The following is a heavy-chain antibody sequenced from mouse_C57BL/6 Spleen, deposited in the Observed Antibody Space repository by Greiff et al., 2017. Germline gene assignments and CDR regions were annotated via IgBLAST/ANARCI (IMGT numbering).Heavy chain of an antibody. J-gene: IGHJ4*01. V-gene: IGHV14-3*01. CDR1: GFNIKNTY. CDR2: IDPANGNT. D-gene: IGHD1-1*01. CDR3: ASITTVVEEAMDY. Sequence: VQLKQSVAELVRPGASVKLSCTASGFNIKNTYMHWVKQRPEQGLEWIGRIDPANGNTKYAPKFQGKATITADTSSNTAYLQLSSLTSEDTAIYYCASITTVVEEAMDYWGQGTSVTVSS.